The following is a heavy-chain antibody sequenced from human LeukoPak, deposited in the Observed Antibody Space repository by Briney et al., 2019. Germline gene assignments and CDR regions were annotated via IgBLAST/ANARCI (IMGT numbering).Heavy chain of an antibody. D-gene: IGHD6-6*01. Sequence: SETLSPTCTVSGGSISTYYWSWIRQPAGKGLEWIGRIHTSENTDYNPSLESRVTMSVDTSRNQFSLKLSSVTPADTAVYYCAREGSMTARPFVSIDYWGQGTLVTVSS. V-gene: IGHV4-4*07. CDR3: AREGSMTARPFVSIDY. CDR2: IHTSENT. J-gene: IGHJ4*02. CDR1: GGSISTYY.